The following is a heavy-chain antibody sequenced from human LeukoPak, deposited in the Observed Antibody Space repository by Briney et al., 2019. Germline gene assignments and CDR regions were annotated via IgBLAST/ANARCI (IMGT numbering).Heavy chain of an antibody. CDR2: ISGSSSYI. J-gene: IGHJ4*02. CDR3: ARANVIAAAGFDY. Sequence: GGSLRLSCAASGFTFSSYSMNWVRQAPGKGLEWVSSISGSSSYIYYADSVKGRFTISRDNAKNSLYLQMNSLRAEDTAVYYCARANVIAAAGFDYWGQGTLVTVSS. V-gene: IGHV3-21*01. CDR1: GFTFSSYS. D-gene: IGHD6-13*01.